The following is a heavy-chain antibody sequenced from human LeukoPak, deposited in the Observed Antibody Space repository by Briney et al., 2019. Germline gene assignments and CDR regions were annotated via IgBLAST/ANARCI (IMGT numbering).Heavy chain of an antibody. D-gene: IGHD6-19*01. J-gene: IGHJ4*02. V-gene: IGHV3-21*04. CDR1: GFTFSSYA. CDR3: AKDARRSSGWWFFDH. CDR2: ISSSSSYI. Sequence: PGRSLRLSCAASGFTFSSYAMTWVRQAPGKGLEWVSSISSSSSYIYYADSVKGRFTISRDNSKNTLFLQMNSLRAEDTAVYFCAKDARRSSGWWFFDHWGQGTLVTVSS.